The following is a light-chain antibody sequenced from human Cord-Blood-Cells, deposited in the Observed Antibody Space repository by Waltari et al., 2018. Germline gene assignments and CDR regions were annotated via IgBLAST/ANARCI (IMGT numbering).Light chain of an antibody. CDR3: CSYAGSYTLV. CDR2: EVS. J-gene: IGLJ3*02. CDR1: SSDVGGYNY. Sequence: QSALTQPRSVSGSPGQSVTISCTGTSSDVGGYNYVSWYQRHPGKAPKLMIYEVSKRPSGVPDRFSGSKSGNTASLTISGLQAEDEADYYCCSYAGSYTLVFGGGTKLTVL. V-gene: IGLV2-11*01.